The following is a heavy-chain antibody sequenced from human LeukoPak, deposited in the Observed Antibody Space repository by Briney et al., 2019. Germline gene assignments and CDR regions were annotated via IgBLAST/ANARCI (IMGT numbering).Heavy chain of an antibody. J-gene: IGHJ4*02. CDR3: AREAVDYYDSSGYDGSKGYFDY. D-gene: IGHD3-22*01. CDR2: IYSGGST. Sequence: PGGSLRLSCAASGFTVSSNYMSWVRQAPGKGLEWVSVIYSGGSTYYADSVKGRFTISRDNSKNTLYLQMNSLRAEDTAVYYCAREAVDYYDSSGYDGSKGYFDYWGQGTLVTVSS. V-gene: IGHV3-66*01. CDR1: GFTVSSNY.